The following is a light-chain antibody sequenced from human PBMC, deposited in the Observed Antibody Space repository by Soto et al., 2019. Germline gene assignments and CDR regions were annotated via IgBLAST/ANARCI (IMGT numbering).Light chain of an antibody. Sequence: DIRMTQSPASLSASVGDIVTVTCRASQNIDKYLHWYQQKPGKAPNLLIFSASILQSGVPSRFIGSGSGTEFTLTISGLQPEDFETYYCQQTYSNSVTFGQGTKVDIK. CDR2: SAS. J-gene: IGKJ1*01. CDR3: QQTYSNSVT. V-gene: IGKV1-39*01. CDR1: QNIDKY.